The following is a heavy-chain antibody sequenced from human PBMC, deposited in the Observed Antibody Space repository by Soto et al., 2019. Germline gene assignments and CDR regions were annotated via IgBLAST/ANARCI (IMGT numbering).Heavy chain of an antibody. CDR3: ARDCSSTSCYYYYYYYMDV. V-gene: IGHV1-69*08. CDR1: GGTFSSYT. Sequence: QVQLVQSGAEVKKPGSSVKVSCKASGGTFSSYTISWVRQAPGQGLEWMGRIIHILGIANYAQKFQGRVTITADKSTSTAYMELNSLRSEDTAVYYCARDCSSTSCYYYYYYYMDVWGKGTTVTVSS. CDR2: IIHILGIA. D-gene: IGHD2-2*01. J-gene: IGHJ6*03.